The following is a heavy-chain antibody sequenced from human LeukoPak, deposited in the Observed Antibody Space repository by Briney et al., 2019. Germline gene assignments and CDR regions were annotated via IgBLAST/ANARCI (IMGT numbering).Heavy chain of an antibody. Sequence: ASVKVSCKASGYTFTGYYMLWVRQAPGQGLEWMGWINPNSGGTNYAQKFQGRVTMTRDTSISTAYMELSRLRSDDTAVYYCARDRNEYSSSWYYYYYMDVWGKGTTVTVSS. D-gene: IGHD6-13*01. CDR3: ARDRNEYSSSWYYYYYMDV. CDR1: GYTFTGYY. J-gene: IGHJ6*03. CDR2: INPNSGGT. V-gene: IGHV1-2*02.